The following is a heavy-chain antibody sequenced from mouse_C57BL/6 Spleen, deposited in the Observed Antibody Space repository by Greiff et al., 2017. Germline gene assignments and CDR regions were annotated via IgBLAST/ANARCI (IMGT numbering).Heavy chain of an antibody. CDR2: IDPEDGDT. CDR1: GFNIKDYY. Sequence: EVQLQQSGAELVKPGASVKLSCTASGFNIKDYYMHWVKQRTEQGLEWIGRIDPEDGDTKYAPKFQGKATITADTSTNTAYLQLSSLTSEDTAVYYCAGYGSYFDYWGQGTTLTVSS. CDR3: AGYGSYFDY. J-gene: IGHJ2*01. D-gene: IGHD1-1*01. V-gene: IGHV14-2*01.